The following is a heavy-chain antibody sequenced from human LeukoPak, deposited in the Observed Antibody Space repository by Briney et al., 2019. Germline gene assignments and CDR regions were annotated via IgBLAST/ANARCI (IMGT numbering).Heavy chain of an antibody. V-gene: IGHV1-2*02. CDR2: ISRKSGAT. CDR3: VSSAGGNSDVASFDY. D-gene: IGHD2-21*01. CDR1: GYLFSDYY. Sequence: ASVKVSCKASGYLFSDYYIHWLRQAHGQAFEWMGWISRKSGATEFAQRFQGRVSLTRDTSISTAYMELSALTFDDTAIYYCVSSAGGNSDVASFDYWGQVTLVTVSS. J-gene: IGHJ4*02.